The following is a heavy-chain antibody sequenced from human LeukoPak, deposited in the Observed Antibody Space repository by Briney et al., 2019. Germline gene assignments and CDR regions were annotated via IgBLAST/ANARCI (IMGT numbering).Heavy chain of an antibody. V-gene: IGHV1-8*01. CDR2: MNPNSGNT. Sequence: ASVKVSCKASGYTFTSYDINWVRQAPGQGLEWMGWMNPNSGNTGYAQKFQGRVTMTRNTSISTAYMELSSLRSEDTAVYYCARDHCSSTSCYYNWFDPWGQGTLVTVSS. CDR3: ARDHCSSTSCYYNWFDP. J-gene: IGHJ5*02. D-gene: IGHD2-2*01. CDR1: GYTFTSYD.